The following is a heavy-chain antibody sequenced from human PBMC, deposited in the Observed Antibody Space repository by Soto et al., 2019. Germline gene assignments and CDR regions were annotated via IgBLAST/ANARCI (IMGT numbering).Heavy chain of an antibody. CDR3: VRDDAFDL. CDR1: GFTFDAYP. V-gene: IGHV3-9*01. J-gene: IGHJ3*01. CDR2: LAWDGGSI. Sequence: EVQFVESGGGLVQPVRSLRLSCAASGFTFDAYPMHWVRQAPGKGLEWVAGLAWDGGSIEYVDSVEGRFTISRDNAKNSLYLQTSSLRDEDTALYYCVRDDAFDLWGQGTQVTVSS.